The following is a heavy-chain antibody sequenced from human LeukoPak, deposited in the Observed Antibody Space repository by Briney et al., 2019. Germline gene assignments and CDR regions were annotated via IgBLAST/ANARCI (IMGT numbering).Heavy chain of an antibody. CDR1: GFTFSDYY. CDR3: AKGDMRGRSGGYPDYGDYVIPNYYYYYGMDV. J-gene: IGHJ6*02. Sequence: GGSLRLSCAASGFTFSDYYMSWVRQAPGKGLEWVSAISGSGGSTYYADSVKGRFTISRDNSKNTLYLQMNSLRAEDTAVYYCAKGDMRGRSGGYPDYGDYVIPNYYYYYGMDVWGQGTTVTVSS. CDR2: ISGSGGST. V-gene: IGHV3-23*01. D-gene: IGHD4-17*01.